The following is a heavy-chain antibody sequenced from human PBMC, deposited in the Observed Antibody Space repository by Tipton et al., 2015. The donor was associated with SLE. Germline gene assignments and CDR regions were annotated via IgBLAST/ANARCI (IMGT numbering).Heavy chain of an antibody. Sequence: LRLSCAVYGESFSGYYWSWIRQPPGKGLEWIGEISPSVSTNYNPSLKSRVTISVDTSKNQYSLKMSSVTAADTAVYYCARDTLGGLDYWGQGTLVTVSS. CDR3: ARDTLGGLDY. D-gene: IGHD7-27*01. CDR1: GESFSGYY. CDR2: ISPSVST. V-gene: IGHV4-34*01. J-gene: IGHJ4*02.